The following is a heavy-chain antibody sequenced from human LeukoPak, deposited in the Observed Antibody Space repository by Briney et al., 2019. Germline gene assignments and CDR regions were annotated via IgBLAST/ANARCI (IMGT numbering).Heavy chain of an antibody. CDR1: GFTFSSYW. D-gene: IGHD3-10*01. CDR3: ARDYYYYGSGSLDY. CDR2: INTDGRST. J-gene: IGHJ4*02. Sequence: GGSLRLSCAASGFTFSSYWIHWVRQAPGKGLVWVSRINTDGRSTTYADSVRGRFTISRDNAKNTLYLQMNSLRAEDTAMYYCARDYYYYGSGSLDYWGQGTLVTVSS. V-gene: IGHV3-74*01.